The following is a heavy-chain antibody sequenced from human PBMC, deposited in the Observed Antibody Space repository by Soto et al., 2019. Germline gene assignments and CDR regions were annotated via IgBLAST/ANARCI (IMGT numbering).Heavy chain of an antibody. CDR3: ARESEDLTSDFDY. J-gene: IGHJ4*02. V-gene: IGHV3-21*06. CDR2: ISSTTNYI. Sequence: GGSLRLSCAASGFTFTRYSMNWVRQAPGKGLEWVSSISSTTNYIYYGDSMKGRFTISRDNAKNSLYLEMNSLRAEDTAVYYCARESEDLTSDFDYWGQGTLVTVSS. CDR1: GFTFTRYS.